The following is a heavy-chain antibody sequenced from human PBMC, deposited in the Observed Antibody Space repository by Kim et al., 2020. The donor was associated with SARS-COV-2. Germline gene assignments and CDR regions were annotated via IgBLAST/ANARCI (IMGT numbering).Heavy chain of an antibody. CDR2: IYYSGST. Sequence: SETLSLTCTVSGGSISSYSWSWIRQPPGKGLEWIGYIYYSGSTNYNPSLKSRVTISVDTSKNQFSLKLSSVTAADTAVYYCARGLNYYDTSGSSSWGQGTLGTVSP. D-gene: IGHD3-22*01. V-gene: IGHV4-59*01. J-gene: IGHJ5*02. CDR1: GGSISSYS. CDR3: ARGLNYYDTSGSSS.